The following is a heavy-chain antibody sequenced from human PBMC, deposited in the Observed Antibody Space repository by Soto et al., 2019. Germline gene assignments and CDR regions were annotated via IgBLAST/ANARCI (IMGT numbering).Heavy chain of an antibody. CDR3: ARDGSKTYYYDSSGYP. V-gene: IGHV1-18*01. J-gene: IGHJ5*02. Sequence: GASVKVSCKASGYTFTSYGISWVRQAPGQGLEWMGWISAYNGNTNYAQKLQGRVTMTTDTSTSTAYMELRSLRSDDTAVYYCARDGSKTYYYDSSGYPWGQGTLVTVSS. CDR1: GYTFTSYG. CDR2: ISAYNGNT. D-gene: IGHD3-22*01.